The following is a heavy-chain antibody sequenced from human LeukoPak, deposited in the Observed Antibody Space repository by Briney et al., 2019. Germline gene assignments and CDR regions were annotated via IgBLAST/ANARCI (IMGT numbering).Heavy chain of an antibody. Sequence: PGGSLRLSCAASGFTFSSYAMSWVRQAPGKGLEWVSAISGSGGSTYYADSVKGRFTISRDNSKNTLYLQMNSLRAEDTAVYYCAKVLPPPLTLDSSSWYSSSVYYYYGMDVWGQGTTVTVSS. D-gene: IGHD6-13*01. CDR2: ISGSGGST. CDR1: GFTFSSYA. J-gene: IGHJ6*02. CDR3: AKVLPPPLTLDSSSWYSSSVYYYYGMDV. V-gene: IGHV3-23*01.